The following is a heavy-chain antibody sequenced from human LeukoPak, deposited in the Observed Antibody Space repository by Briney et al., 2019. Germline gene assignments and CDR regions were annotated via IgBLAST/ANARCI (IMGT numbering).Heavy chain of an antibody. CDR1: GYSLTTGYY. Sequence: PSETPSLTCAVSGYSLTTGYYWGWIRQPPGKGLEWLGTIYHSGNTYYNPSLKRRVIISVDTSKNQFTLKLTAVAAADTAVYYCARHGGYCSAGDCYCDYWGQGALVTVSS. D-gene: IGHD2-15*01. V-gene: IGHV4-38-2*01. CDR2: IYHSGNT. J-gene: IGHJ4*02. CDR3: ARHGGYCSAGDCYCDY.